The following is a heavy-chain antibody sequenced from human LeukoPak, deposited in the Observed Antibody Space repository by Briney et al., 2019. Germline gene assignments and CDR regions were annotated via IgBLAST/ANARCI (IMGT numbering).Heavy chain of an antibody. CDR3: ARVSLVRGIPDAFDI. D-gene: IGHD3-10*01. J-gene: IGHJ3*02. CDR1: GGSISSGGYY. CDR2: IYYSGST. Sequence: SETLSLTCTVSGGSISSGGYYWSWIRQHPGKGLEWIGYIYYSGSTYYNPSLKSRVTISVDTSKNQFSLKLSSVTAADTAVYYCARVSLVRGIPDAFDIWGQGTMVTVSS. V-gene: IGHV4-31*03.